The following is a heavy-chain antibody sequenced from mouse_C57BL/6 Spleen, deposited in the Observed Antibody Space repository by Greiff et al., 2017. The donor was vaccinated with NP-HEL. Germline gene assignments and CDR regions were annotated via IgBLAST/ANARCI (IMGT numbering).Heavy chain of an antibody. CDR2: IYPGSGNT. CDR1: GYSFTSYY. V-gene: IGHV1-66*01. Sequence: QVQLQQSGPELVKPGASVKISCKASGYSFTSYYIHWVKQRPGQGLEWIGWIYPGSGNTKYNEKFKGKATLTADTSSSTAYMQLSSLTSEDSAVYYCARGEKGYFGVWGTGATVTVSS. J-gene: IGHJ1*03. CDR3: ARGEKGYFGV.